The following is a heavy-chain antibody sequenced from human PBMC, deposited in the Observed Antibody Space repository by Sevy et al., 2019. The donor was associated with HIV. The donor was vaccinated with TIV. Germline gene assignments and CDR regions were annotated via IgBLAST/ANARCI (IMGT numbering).Heavy chain of an antibody. CDR2: IWYDGSNK. J-gene: IGHJ4*02. D-gene: IGHD1-26*01. CDR3: ARNSGSYPDERGLDY. Sequence: GGSLRLSCAASGFTFTSYGMHWVRQAPGKGLEWVAVIWYDGSNKYYADSVKGRFTISRDNSKNTLYLQMNSLRAEDTAVYYCARNSGSYPDERGLDYWGQGTLVTVSS. V-gene: IGHV3-33*01. CDR1: GFTFTSYG.